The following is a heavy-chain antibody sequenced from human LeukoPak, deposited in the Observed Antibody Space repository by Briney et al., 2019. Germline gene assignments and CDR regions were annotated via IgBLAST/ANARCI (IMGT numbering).Heavy chain of an antibody. V-gene: IGHV4-38-2*02. CDR3: ARGLNDYYDSSDSVFDY. D-gene: IGHD3-22*01. CDR2: VYHGGSP. CDR1: GYSISSGYF. Sequence: SETLSLTCTVSGYSISSGYFWGWIRQPPGKGLEWIGSVYHGGSPYYNPSLKSRVTISVDTSKNQFSLKLSSVTAADTAVYYCARGLNDYYDSSDSVFDYWGQGTLVTVSS. J-gene: IGHJ4*02.